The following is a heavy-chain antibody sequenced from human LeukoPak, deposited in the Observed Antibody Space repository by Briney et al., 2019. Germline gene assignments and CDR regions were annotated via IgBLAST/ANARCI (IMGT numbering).Heavy chain of an antibody. CDR3: AKSGGYGLIDY. J-gene: IGHJ4*02. CDR1: GGSISNKY. D-gene: IGHD1-26*01. Sequence: SETLSLTCTVSGGSISNKYWSWIRQPPGKGLEWIGYIYYSGSTYYNASLQSRVTISIETSKSQISLRLNSVTAADTAMYYCAKSGGYGLIDYWGQGTLVTVSS. CDR2: IYYSGST. V-gene: IGHV4-59*04.